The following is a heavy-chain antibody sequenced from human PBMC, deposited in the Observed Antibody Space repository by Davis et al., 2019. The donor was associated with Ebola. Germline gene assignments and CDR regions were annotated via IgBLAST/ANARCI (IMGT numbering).Heavy chain of an antibody. D-gene: IGHD3-3*01. CDR2: IKQDGSEV. CDR3: VSSAIFDN. Sequence: PGGSLRLSCSASGFPFSDYWMNWVRQAPGKGLEWVGYIKQDGSEVYFGDSLKGRFTISRDNAKESLFLQLNSLRVEDTGFYYCVSSAIFDNWGQGTLVNVSS. V-gene: IGHV3-7*01. J-gene: IGHJ4*02. CDR1: GFPFSDYW.